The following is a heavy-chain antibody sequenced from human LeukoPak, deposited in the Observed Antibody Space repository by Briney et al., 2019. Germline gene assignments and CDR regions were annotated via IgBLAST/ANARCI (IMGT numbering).Heavy chain of an antibody. V-gene: IGHV3-66*02. J-gene: IGHJ4*02. CDR2: VYSGGST. CDR3: ARDLGWDNITSFHF. CDR1: GFSTYSNY. Sequence: GGSLRLSCVASGFSTYSNYMSWVRQPPGKGLEWVSVVYSGGSTNHAEPVRGRFIVSRDLSRNTIYLQMNDLRPEDTAVYYCARDLGWDNITSFHFWGQGVLVTVSS. D-gene: IGHD1-26*01.